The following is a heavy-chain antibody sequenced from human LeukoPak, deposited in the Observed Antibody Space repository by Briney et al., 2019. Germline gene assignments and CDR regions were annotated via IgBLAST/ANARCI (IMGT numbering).Heavy chain of an antibody. CDR2: IYYIGST. J-gene: IGHJ5*02. V-gene: IGHV4-61*08. D-gene: IGHD2-15*01. CDR1: GGSISTAAYY. CDR3: ARAHYCSGDSCYLGWFDP. Sequence: PSETLSLTCTVSGGSISTAAYYWSWIRQPPGKGLEWIGYIYYIGSTNYNPSLKSRVTMSVDTSKNQFSLRLSSVTAADTAVYYCARAHYCSGDSCYLGWFDPWGQGTLVTVSS.